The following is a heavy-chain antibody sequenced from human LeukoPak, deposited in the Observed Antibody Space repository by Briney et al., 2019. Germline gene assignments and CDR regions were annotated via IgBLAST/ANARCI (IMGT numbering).Heavy chain of an antibody. D-gene: IGHD2-2*01. CDR1: GGTFSSYA. J-gene: IGHJ5*02. Sequence: SVKVSCKASGGTFSSYAISWVRQAPGQGLEWMGGIIPIFGTANYAQKFQGRVTITTDESTSTAYMELSRLRSEDTAVYYCARVLVVVPAAMRWFDPWGQGTLVTVSS. CDR2: IIPIFGTA. V-gene: IGHV1-69*05. CDR3: ARVLVVVPAAMRWFDP.